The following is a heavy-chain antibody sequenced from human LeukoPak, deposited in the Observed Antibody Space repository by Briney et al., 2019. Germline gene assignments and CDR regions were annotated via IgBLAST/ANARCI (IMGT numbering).Heavy chain of an antibody. CDR3: ARGISPGSGWFFNI. CDR1: GGSISSGHW. V-gene: IGHV4-4*02. CDR2: IYQGGST. Sequence: SGTLSLTCAVSGGSISSGHWWSWVRQPPMKGLEWIGEIYQGGSTNYNPSLNSRVTISIDKSKNQFSLKLTSVTAADTAVYYCARGISPGSGWFFNIGGQGTVVSVSS. J-gene: IGHJ3*02. D-gene: IGHD6-19*01.